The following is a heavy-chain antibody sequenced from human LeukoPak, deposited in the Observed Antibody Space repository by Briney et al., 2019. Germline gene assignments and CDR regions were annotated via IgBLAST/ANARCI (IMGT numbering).Heavy chain of an antibody. D-gene: IGHD2-2*01. CDR3: ARSVGVSWAPSPRPKYYFDY. Sequence: PSETLSLTCTVSGDSISSSRHSWGWIRQPPGKGLEWIGSISYSGSTYYNPSLKGRVTISVDTSKNQFSLKLSSVTAADTAVYYCARSVGVSWAPSPRPKYYFDYWGQGTLVTVSS. CDR1: GDSISSSRHS. CDR2: ISYSGST. V-gene: IGHV4-39*01. J-gene: IGHJ4*02.